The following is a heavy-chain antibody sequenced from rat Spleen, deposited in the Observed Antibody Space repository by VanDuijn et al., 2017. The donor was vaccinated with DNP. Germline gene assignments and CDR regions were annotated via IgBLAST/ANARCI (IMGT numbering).Heavy chain of an antibody. D-gene: IGHD1-2*01. J-gene: IGHJ3*01. CDR1: GYTFTDYY. V-gene: IGHV1-43*01. CDR2: IHAGSGGT. CDR3: ARDYSSYGFAY. Sequence: QVQLQQSGGELAKPGSSVKISCKASGYTFTDYYICWIKQTTGQGLETIGYIHAGSGGTNYNEKFKGKATLTVDKSSSTAFMQLSSLTPDDSAVYYCARDYSSYGFAYWGQGTLVTVSS.